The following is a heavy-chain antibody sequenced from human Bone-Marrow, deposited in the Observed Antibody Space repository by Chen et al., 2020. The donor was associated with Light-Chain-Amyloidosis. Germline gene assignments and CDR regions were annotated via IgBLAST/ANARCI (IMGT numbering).Heavy chain of an antibody. J-gene: IGHJ4*02. V-gene: IGHV3-74*01. CDR1: GFTFRTSW. D-gene: IGHD5-12*01. Sequence: DVQLLESGGGLVQPGGSRRLPGAAPGFTFRTSWMHWVRQAPGKGLVWVSRINPDGTRVDYADSVRGRFTISRDDAKSTVYLQMNSLRAEDTAVYYCSREFTGYDDYWGQGTLVTVSS. CDR3: SREFTGYDDY. CDR2: INPDGTRV.